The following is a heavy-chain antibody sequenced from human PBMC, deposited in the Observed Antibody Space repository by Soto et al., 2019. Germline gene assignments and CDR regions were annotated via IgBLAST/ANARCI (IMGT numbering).Heavy chain of an antibody. CDR1: GYAFTSYG. CDR2: ISAYNGNT. D-gene: IGHD6-13*01. V-gene: IGHV1-18*04. Sequence: ASVKVSCKASGYAFTSYGISWVRQAPGQGLEWMGWISAYNGNTNYAQKLQGRVTMTTDTSTSTAYMELRSLRSDDTAVYYCARGGAVVVPALGYSSSWPQDYWGQGTLVTVSS. CDR3: ARGGAVVVPALGYSSSWPQDY. J-gene: IGHJ4*02.